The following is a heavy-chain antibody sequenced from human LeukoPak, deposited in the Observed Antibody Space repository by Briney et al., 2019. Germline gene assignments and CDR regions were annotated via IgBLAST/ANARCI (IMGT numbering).Heavy chain of an antibody. CDR1: GYTFTGCY. CDR3: AIDDSRDTSYVDY. J-gene: IGHJ4*02. CDR2: INPNSGGT. Sequence: AASVKVSCKASGYTFTGCYMHWVRQAPGQGLEWMGWINPNSGGTNYAQKFQGRVTMTRDTSISTAYMELSRLRSDDTAVYYCAIDDSRDTSYVDYWGQGTLVTVSS. V-gene: IGHV1-2*02. D-gene: IGHD3-22*01.